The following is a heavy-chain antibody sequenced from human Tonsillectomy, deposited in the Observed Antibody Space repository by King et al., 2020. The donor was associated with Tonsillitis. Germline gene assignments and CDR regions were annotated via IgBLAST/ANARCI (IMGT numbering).Heavy chain of an antibody. J-gene: IGHJ4*02. V-gene: IGHV4-39*01. CDR3: ARSVSGSFDY. Sequence: QLQESGPGVVKPSETLSLTCTVSGGSISISDHYWALIRQPPGKGLEWIGYMYYSGTIFYNPSLKSRITISGGTSENRISLKLSSVTAADTAVYSCARSVSGSFDYWGQGALVTVSS. D-gene: IGHD1-26*01. CDR2: MYYSGTI. CDR1: GGSISISDHY.